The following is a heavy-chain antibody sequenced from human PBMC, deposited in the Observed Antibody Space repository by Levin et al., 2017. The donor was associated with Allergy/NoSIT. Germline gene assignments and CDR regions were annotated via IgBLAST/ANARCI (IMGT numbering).Heavy chain of an antibody. CDR1: GDSITRGGSY. CDR2: ISHSGTT. J-gene: IGHJ6*02. D-gene: IGHD4-23*01. CDR3: ARASYGGKHYHYYYGTDV. Sequence: PSETLSLTCTVFGDSITRGGSYWSWVRQHREKGLEWIGYISHSGTTYYNPSLQSRVLISIDTSKSLFSLKVAAVAAADTAMYYCARASYGGKHYHYYYGTDVWGQGTTVTVSS. V-gene: IGHV4-31*03.